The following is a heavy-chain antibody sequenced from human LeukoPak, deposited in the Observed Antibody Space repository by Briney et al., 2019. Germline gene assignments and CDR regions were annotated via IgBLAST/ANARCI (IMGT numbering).Heavy chain of an antibody. Sequence: AGGSLTLSCALSALTFWIYTMSWLRQAPGKGLEWVSAISAGGGKTYHADSVKGRFTISRDNSKNRLYLQMNSLRAEDTAVYSCAVPQWELLNWGQGTLVTVSS. CDR3: AVPQWELLN. D-gene: IGHD1-26*01. CDR2: ISAGGGKT. J-gene: IGHJ4*02. V-gene: IGHV3-23*01. CDR1: ALTFWIYT.